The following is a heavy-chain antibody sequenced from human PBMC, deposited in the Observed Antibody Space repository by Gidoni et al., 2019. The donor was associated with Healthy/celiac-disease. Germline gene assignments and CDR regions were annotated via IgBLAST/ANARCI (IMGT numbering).Heavy chain of an antibody. D-gene: IGHD1-1*01. J-gene: IGHJ3*02. Sequence: EVQLVESGGGLVKPGGSLRLSCAASGFTFSSYSLNWVRQAPGKGLEWVSSISSSSSYIYYADSVKGRFTISRDNAKNSLYLQMNSLRAEDTAVYYCARSPVKYNWNDVHGVDAFDIWGQGTMVTVSS. CDR1: GFTFSSYS. V-gene: IGHV3-21*01. CDR3: ARSPVKYNWNDVHGVDAFDI. CDR2: ISSSSSYI.